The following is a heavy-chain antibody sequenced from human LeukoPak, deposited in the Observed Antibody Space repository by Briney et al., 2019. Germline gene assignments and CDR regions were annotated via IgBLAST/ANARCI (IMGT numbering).Heavy chain of an antibody. Sequence: ASVKVSCKASGYTFTGYYMHWVRQAPGQGLEWMGWINPNSGGTNYAQKFQGRVTMTRDTSISTAYMELSRLRSDDTAVYYCARDQSYYGSGSYSYWGQGTLVTVSS. J-gene: IGHJ4*02. CDR3: ARDQSYYGSGSYSY. CDR2: INPNSGGT. D-gene: IGHD3-10*01. CDR1: GYTFTGYY. V-gene: IGHV1-2*02.